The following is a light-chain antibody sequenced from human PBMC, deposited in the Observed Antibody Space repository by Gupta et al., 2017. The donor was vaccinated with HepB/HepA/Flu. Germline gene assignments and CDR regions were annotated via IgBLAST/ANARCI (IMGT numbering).Light chain of an antibody. CDR2: VESSGRY. CDR1: SGYSHYS. V-gene: IGLV4-60*03. CDR3: ATWDSNIRV. J-gene: IGLJ2*01. Sequence: QLMVTQSSSASASLGSSVKLTCTLSSGYSHYSIGWHQQQPGKAPRFLMKVESSGRYNKGSGIPDRFSGSSSGAARHLTISNLQSEDEADYYCATWDSNIRVFGGGTKLTVL.